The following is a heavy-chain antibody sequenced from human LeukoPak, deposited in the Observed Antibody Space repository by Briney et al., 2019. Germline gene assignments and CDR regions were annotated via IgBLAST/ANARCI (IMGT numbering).Heavy chain of an antibody. V-gene: IGHV3-23*01. D-gene: IGHD2-2*01. CDR1: GFTFSSYA. Sequence: GRSLRLSCAASGFTFSSYAMSWVRQAPGKGLEWVSVISGSGGSTYYADSVKGRFTISRDNSKNTLYLQMNSLRAEDTAVYYCAKYLPNQLLKDWGQGTLVTVSS. CDR3: AKYLPNQLLKD. J-gene: IGHJ4*02. CDR2: ISGSGGST.